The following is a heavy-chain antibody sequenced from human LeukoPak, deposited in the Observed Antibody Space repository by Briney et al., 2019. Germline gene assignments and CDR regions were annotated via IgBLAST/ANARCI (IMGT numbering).Heavy chain of an antibody. V-gene: IGHV4-34*01. CDR1: GGSFSGYY. J-gene: IGHJ5*02. Sequence: SETLSLTCAVYGGSFSGYYWSWIRQPPGKGLEWIGEINHSLSTNYNPSLKSRVTISVDTSKNQFSLKLSSVTAADTAVYYCARDRHYYGSGSYKDWFDPWGQGTLVTVSS. CDR3: ARDRHYYGSGSYKDWFDP. CDR2: INHSLST. D-gene: IGHD3-10*01.